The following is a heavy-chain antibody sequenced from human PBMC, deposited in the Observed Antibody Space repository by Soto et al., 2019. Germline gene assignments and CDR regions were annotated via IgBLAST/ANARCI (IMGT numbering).Heavy chain of an antibody. D-gene: IGHD3-22*01. CDR3: ARGYYYDSSGYYQTHYYYGMDV. CDR2: IYYSGST. J-gene: IGHJ6*02. Sequence: QVQLQESGPGLVKPSQTLSLTCTVSGGSISSGDYYWSWIRQPPGKGLEWIGYIYYSGSTYYNPSLKSLVTISVDTSKTPFSLELSSVTAADTAVYYCARGYYYDSSGYYQTHYYYGMDVWGQGTTVTVSS. V-gene: IGHV4-30-4*01. CDR1: GGSISSGDYY.